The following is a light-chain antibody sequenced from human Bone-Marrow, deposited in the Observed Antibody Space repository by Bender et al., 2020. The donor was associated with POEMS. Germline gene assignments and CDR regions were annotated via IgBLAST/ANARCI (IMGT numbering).Light chain of an antibody. Sequence: QSVLTQPPSASGTPGQRVTISCSGGSSNIGAHAVNWYQHLPGTAPILLIFSSHRRPAEVPDRFSGCRSGTSASLAISGLQTEDEADYYCAVWDDSLNGLVFGGGTKLTVL. CDR2: SSH. J-gene: IGLJ3*02. CDR1: SSNIGAHA. CDR3: AVWDDSLNGLV. V-gene: IGLV1-44*01.